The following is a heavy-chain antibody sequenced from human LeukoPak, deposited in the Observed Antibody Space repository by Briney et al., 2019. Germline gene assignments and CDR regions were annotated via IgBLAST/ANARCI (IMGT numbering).Heavy chain of an antibody. CDR3: ARDNFDSSGYYSYFDY. Sequence: GGSLRLSCAASGFTFSSFAMTWVRQAPGKGLEWVSAISNSGDSTYYADSVTGRFTISRDNAKNSLYLQMNSLRAEDTAVYYCARDNFDSSGYYSYFDYWGQGTLVTVSS. D-gene: IGHD3-22*01. CDR1: GFTFSSFA. CDR2: ISNSGDST. V-gene: IGHV3-23*01. J-gene: IGHJ4*02.